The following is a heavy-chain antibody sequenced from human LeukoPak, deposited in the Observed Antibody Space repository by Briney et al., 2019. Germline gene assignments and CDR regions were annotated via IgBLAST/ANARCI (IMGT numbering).Heavy chain of an antibody. CDR3: ARDGIQLWLRGYFDY. CDR2: IIPILGIA. D-gene: IGHD5-18*01. J-gene: IGHJ4*02. Sequence: SVKVSCKASGGTFSSYAISWVRQAPGQGLEWMGRIIPILGIANYAQKFQGRVTITADKSTSTAYMELSSLRSEDTAVYYCARDGIQLWLRGYFDYWGQGTLVTVSS. V-gene: IGHV1-69*04. CDR1: GGTFSSYA.